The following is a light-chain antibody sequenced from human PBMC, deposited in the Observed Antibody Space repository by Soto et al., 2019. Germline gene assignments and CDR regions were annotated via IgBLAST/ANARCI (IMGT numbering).Light chain of an antibody. Sequence: QSALTQPASVSGSLGQSITLSCTGSGGDIGAYNYVSWYQQHPRKAPKLIVYGVTHRPSGVSSRFSASKSAYTASLTISALQAEDEADYYCSSFTTTYFYVFGPGTKLTAL. V-gene: IGLV2-14*01. J-gene: IGLJ1*01. CDR1: GGDIGAYNY. CDR2: GVT. CDR3: SSFTTTYFYV.